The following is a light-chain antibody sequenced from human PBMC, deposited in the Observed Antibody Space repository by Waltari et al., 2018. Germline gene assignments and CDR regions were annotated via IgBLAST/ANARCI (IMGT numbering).Light chain of an antibody. V-gene: IGKV1-9*01. J-gene: IGKJ4*01. CDR2: AAS. CDR1: QGISSY. Sequence: DIQLTQSPSFLSASVGDRVTITCRASQGISSYLAWYQQKPGKAPKLLIYAASTLQSGVPSRFSGSGSETEFTLTISSLQPEDFATYHCQQLNSYPLTFGGGTKVEIK. CDR3: QQLNSYPLT.